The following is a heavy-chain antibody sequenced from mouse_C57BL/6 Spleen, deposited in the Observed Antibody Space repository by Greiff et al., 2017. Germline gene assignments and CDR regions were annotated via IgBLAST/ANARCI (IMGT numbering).Heavy chain of an antibody. V-gene: IGHV5-17*01. J-gene: IGHJ3*01. D-gene: IGHD1-1*01. CDR3: ARGYYGSSPWFAY. CDR1: GFTFSDYG. Sequence: EVMLVESGGGLVKPGGSLKLSCAASGFTFSDYGMHWVRQAPEKGLEWVAYISSGSSTIYYADTVKGRFTISRDNAKNTLCLQMTSLRSEDTAMDYCARGYYGSSPWFAYWGQGTLVTVSA. CDR2: ISSGSSTI.